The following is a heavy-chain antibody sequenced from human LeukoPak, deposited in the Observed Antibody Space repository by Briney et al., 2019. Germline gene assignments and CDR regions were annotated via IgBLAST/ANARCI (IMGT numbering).Heavy chain of an antibody. D-gene: IGHD1-26*01. J-gene: IGHJ4*02. CDR2: INPNSGGT. CDR3: ARELGGSYYQDY. Sequence: ASVKVSCKASGYTFTGYFLHWVRQAPGQGLEWMGWINPNSGGTNSAQKFQGRVTITRDTSINTAYMELSRLRSDDTAVYYCARELGGSYYQDYWGQGTLVTVSS. CDR1: GYTFTGYF. V-gene: IGHV1-2*02.